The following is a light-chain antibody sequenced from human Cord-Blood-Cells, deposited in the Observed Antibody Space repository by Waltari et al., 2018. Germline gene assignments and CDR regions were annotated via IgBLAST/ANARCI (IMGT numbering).Light chain of an antibody. CDR1: RSDVGSYNL. J-gene: IGLJ2*01. V-gene: IGLV2-23*01. Sequence: QSALTQPASASGSPGQSITISCTGTRSDVGSYNLVSWYPQPPGKAPKLMIYEGSKRPSGVSNRFSGSKSGNTASLTISGLQAEDEADYYCCSYAGSSTSVFGGGTKLTVL. CDR2: EGS. CDR3: CSYAGSSTSV.